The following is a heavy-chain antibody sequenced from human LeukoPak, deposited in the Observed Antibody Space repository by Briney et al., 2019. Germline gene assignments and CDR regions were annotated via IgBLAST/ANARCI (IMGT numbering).Heavy chain of an antibody. CDR3: AKLFDESIVGATREDY. D-gene: IGHD1-26*01. CDR2: ISYDGSNK. V-gene: IGHV3-30*18. CDR1: GFTFSSYG. Sequence: GRSLRLSCAASGFTFSSYGMHWVRQAPGKGLEWVAVISYDGSNKYYADSVKGRFTISRDNSKNTLYLQMNSLRAEDTAVYYCAKLFDESIVGATREDYWGQGTLVTVSS. J-gene: IGHJ4*02.